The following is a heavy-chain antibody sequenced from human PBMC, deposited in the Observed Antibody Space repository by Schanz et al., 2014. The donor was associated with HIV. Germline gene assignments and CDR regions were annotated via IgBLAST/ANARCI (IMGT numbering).Heavy chain of an antibody. D-gene: IGHD2-15*01. CDR3: ARSAGFCSGGSCPPRWFDP. V-gene: IGHV1-69*06. J-gene: IGHJ5*02. CDR1: GGTFSSYA. Sequence: QVQLVQSGAEVKKPGSSVKVSCKASGGTFSSYAIAWVRQAPGQGLEWMGGIVPIFDTPKYAQKFQGRVTITADISTSTAYMELNSLRSEDTAVYYCARSAGFCSGGSCPPRWFDPWGQGTLVSVSS. CDR2: IVPIFDTP.